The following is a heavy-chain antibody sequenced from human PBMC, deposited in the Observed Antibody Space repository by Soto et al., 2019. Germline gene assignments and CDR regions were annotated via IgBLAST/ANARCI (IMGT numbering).Heavy chain of an antibody. CDR2: IYYSGST. CDR1: GGSISSYY. D-gene: IGHD3-3*01. J-gene: IGHJ5*02. CDR3: ARDLGNDFWSGYHSLRGWFDP. V-gene: IGHV4-59*01. Sequence: QVQLQESGPGLVKPSETLSLTCTVSGGSISSYYWSWIRQPPGKGLEWIGYIYYSGSTNYNPSLKSRVTRSVDTSKNQFSLKLSSVTAADTAVYYCARDLGNDFWSGYHSLRGWFDPWGQGTLVTVSS.